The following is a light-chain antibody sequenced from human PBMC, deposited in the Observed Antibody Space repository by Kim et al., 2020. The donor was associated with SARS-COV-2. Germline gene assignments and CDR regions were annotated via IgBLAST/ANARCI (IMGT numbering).Light chain of an antibody. Sequence: PGGPVTLTCGSSTGPVTSGHYPYWIQQKPGQAPRTLITDTNNRHSWTPARFSGSLVGGKAALTLSGAQPEDEAEYYCLLSYTGYKMFGGGTQLTVL. CDR1: TGPVTSGHY. V-gene: IGLV7-46*01. CDR2: DTN. J-gene: IGLJ3*02. CDR3: LLSYTGYKM.